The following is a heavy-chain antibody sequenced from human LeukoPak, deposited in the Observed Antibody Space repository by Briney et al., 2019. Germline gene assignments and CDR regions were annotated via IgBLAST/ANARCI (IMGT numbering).Heavy chain of an antibody. J-gene: IGHJ4*02. CDR3: ASYNSGGYDVSDY. D-gene: IGHD6-19*01. CDR2: IYYSGST. CDR1: GGSISSSSYY. V-gene: IGHV4-39*01. Sequence: SETLSLICTVSGGSISSSSYYWGWIRQTPGKGLEWIGSIYYSGSTYYNPSLEGRVTISADTSRNKFSLNLRSVTAADTAVYYCASYNSGGYDVSDYWGQGTLVTVSS.